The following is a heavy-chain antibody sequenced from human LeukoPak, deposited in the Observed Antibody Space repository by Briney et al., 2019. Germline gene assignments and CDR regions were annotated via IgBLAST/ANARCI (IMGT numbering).Heavy chain of an antibody. CDR3: PGDCRGDCYPTSDNWFDP. CDR2: ISAYNGNT. Sequence: ASVKVSCKASGYTLTSYGISWLRQAPGQGLEWMGWISAYNGNTNYAQKLQGRVTMTTDTSTRTAYMEPRSLTSDDTAGHYLPGDCRGDCYPTSDNWFDPWGQGTLVTDSS. D-gene: IGHD2-21*01. V-gene: IGHV1-18*01. CDR1: GYTLTSYG. J-gene: IGHJ5*02.